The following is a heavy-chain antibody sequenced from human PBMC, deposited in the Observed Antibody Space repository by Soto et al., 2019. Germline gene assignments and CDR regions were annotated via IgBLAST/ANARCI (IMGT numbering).Heavy chain of an antibody. J-gene: IGHJ6*02. D-gene: IGHD2-15*01. CDR2: IIPIFGTA. Sequence: SVTVSCKASGGTFSSYAISWVRQAPGQGLEWMGGIIPIFGTANYAQKFQGRVTITADESTSTAYMELSSLRSEDTAVYYCARTYGSGGSCDYYGIDVWGQGTTVTVSS. CDR3: ARTYGSGGSCDYYGIDV. CDR1: GGTFSSYA. V-gene: IGHV1-69*13.